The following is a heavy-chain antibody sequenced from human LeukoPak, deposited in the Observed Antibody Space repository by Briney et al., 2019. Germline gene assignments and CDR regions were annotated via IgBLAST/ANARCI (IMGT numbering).Heavy chain of an antibody. V-gene: IGHV4-61*02. J-gene: IGHJ4*02. CDR2: IYTSGST. Sequence: SQTLSLTCTVSGGSISSGSYYWSWIRQPAGKGLEWIGRIYTSGSTTYNPSLKSRVTISVDTSKNQFSLKLSSVSAADTAVYYCARDNYYDTSGYFDCWGQGTLVTVSS. D-gene: IGHD3-22*01. CDR1: GGSISSGSYY. CDR3: ARDNYYDTSGYFDC.